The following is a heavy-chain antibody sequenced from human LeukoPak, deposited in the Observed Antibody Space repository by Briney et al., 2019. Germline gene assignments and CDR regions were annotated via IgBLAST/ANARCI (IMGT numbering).Heavy chain of an antibody. CDR3: ARGGMATIERPFDY. V-gene: IGHV4-34*01. Sequence: SETLSLTCAVYGGSFSGYFCSWIRQSPGKDLEWIGEVSQSGDTYYNPSLTSRVTMSVDTSKNQFSLKVNSVTAADTAVYYCARGGMATIERPFDYWGQGTLVTVSS. CDR2: VSQSGDT. CDR1: GGSFSGYF. D-gene: IGHD5-24*01. J-gene: IGHJ4*02.